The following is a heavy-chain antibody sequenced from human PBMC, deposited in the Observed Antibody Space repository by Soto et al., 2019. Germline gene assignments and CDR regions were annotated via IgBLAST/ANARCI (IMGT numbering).Heavy chain of an antibody. D-gene: IGHD6-13*01. CDR2: MSGSGGST. CDR1: GLSFSSYV. Sequence: PGGSLRLSCAASGLSFSSYVMSWVRQAPGKGLEWVSAMSGSGGSTYYPDSVKGRFTISRDNSENTLFLQMNSLRAEDTAVYYCAKASGSTWPYYFDSWGQGALVTVSS. J-gene: IGHJ4*02. CDR3: AKASGSTWPYYFDS. V-gene: IGHV3-23*01.